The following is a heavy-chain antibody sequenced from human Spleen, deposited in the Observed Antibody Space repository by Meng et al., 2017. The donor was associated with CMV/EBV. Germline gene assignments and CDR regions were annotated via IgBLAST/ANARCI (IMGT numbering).Heavy chain of an antibody. Sequence: ASVKVSCKASCYTFTSYGITWVRQAPRQGLEWMGWTNGYNGNTKYAQNFKDRVTMTTDTSTSTVYMELKSLTSDDTAVYYCARDYSSSWYPTNAFDIWGQGTMVTVSS. J-gene: IGHJ3*02. CDR3: ARDYSSSWYPTNAFDI. V-gene: IGHV1-18*01. D-gene: IGHD6-13*01. CDR1: CYTFTSYG. CDR2: TNGYNGNT.